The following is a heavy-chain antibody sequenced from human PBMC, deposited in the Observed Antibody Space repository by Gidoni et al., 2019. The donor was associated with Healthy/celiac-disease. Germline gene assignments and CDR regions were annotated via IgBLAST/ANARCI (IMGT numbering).Heavy chain of an antibody. V-gene: IGHV3-64D*06. CDR2: ISSNGGST. Sequence: EVQLVESGGGLVQPGGSLRLSCSASGFHFRRSAMHWVRQAPGKGLEYVSAISSNGGSTYDADSVKGRFTISRDNSKNTLYLQMSSLGAEDTAVYYCVKGGGYYDFWSGPPNYWGQGTLVTVSS. CDR3: VKGGGYYDFWSGPPNY. CDR1: GFHFRRSA. J-gene: IGHJ4*02. D-gene: IGHD3-3*01.